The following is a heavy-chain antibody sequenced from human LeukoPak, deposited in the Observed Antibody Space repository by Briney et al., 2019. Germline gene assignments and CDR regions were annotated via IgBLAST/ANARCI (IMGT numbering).Heavy chain of an antibody. Sequence: ASVKVSCKASGYTFTSYGISWVRQAPGQGLEWMGWISAYNGNTHYAQKLQGRVTMTTDTSTSTVYMELRSLRSDDTAVYYCASNPPQNYYYDSSGYYDRLHYFDYWGQGTLVTVSS. D-gene: IGHD3-22*01. J-gene: IGHJ4*02. CDR1: GYTFTSYG. V-gene: IGHV1-18*01. CDR2: ISAYNGNT. CDR3: ASNPPQNYYYDSSGYYDRLHYFDY.